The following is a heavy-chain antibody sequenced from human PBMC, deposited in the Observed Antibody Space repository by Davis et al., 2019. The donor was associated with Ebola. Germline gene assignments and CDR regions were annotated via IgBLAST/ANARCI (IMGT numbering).Heavy chain of an antibody. V-gene: IGHV3-74*01. Sequence: GESLKIPCAASGFTFSTYWMHWVRQAPGKGLVWVSRIEGDGTTKTYADSVKGRFTISRDNAKNTVYLQMSSLRADDTAVYYCARGRTVTNNWFDSWGRGTLVTV. CDR1: GFTFSTYW. CDR2: IEGDGTTK. J-gene: IGHJ5*01. CDR3: ARGRTVTNNWFDS. D-gene: IGHD4-17*01.